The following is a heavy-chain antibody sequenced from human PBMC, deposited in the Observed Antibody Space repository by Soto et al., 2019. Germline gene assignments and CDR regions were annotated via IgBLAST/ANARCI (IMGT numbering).Heavy chain of an antibody. D-gene: IGHD3-10*01. CDR3: ARSFLLGWFGELRGRNWFDP. Sequence: VASVKVSCKASGYTFTGYYMHWVRQAPGQGLEWMGWINPNSGGTNYAQKFQGWVTMTRDTSISTAYMELSRLRSDDTAVYYCARSFLLGWFGELRGRNWFDPWGQGTLVTVSS. J-gene: IGHJ5*02. CDR2: INPNSGGT. CDR1: GYTFTGYY. V-gene: IGHV1-2*04.